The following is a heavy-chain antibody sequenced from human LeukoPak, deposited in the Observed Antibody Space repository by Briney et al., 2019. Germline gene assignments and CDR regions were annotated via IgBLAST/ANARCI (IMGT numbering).Heavy chain of an antibody. CDR1: GFTFSDYY. CDR3: ARDMAVAGTGWFDP. J-gene: IGHJ5*02. CDR2: ISSSSSYT. V-gene: IGHV3-11*06. Sequence: SGGSLRLSCAASGFTFSDYYVSWIRQAPGKGLEWVSYISSSSSYTNYADSVKGRFTISRDNAKNSLYLQMNSLRAEDTAVYYCARDMAVAGTGWFDPWGQGTLVTVSS. D-gene: IGHD6-19*01.